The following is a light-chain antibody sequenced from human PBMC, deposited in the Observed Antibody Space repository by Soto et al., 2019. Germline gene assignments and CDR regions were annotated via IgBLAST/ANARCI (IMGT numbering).Light chain of an antibody. Sequence: ETVLTQSPATLSLSPGDRATLSCRTSQSVSPYLAWYQQRPGQAPRLLIYDAYNRAAGIPARFSGSGSGTDFTLTISSLEPEDVAVYYCQERTNWPPGITFGPGTTVDIK. J-gene: IGKJ3*01. CDR2: DAY. CDR3: QERTNWPPGIT. V-gene: IGKV3-11*01. CDR1: QSVSPY.